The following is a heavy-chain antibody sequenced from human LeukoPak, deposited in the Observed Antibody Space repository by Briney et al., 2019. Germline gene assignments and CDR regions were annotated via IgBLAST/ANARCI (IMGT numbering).Heavy chain of an antibody. CDR1: GFTFSSYW. CDR2: IKPDGSLI. Sequence: GGSLRLSCAASGFTFSSYWMTWVRQGPGKGLEWVANIKPDGSLIYYVDSVKGRFTISRDNAKNSLYLQMNSLRAEDMAVYYCARDPGGSYAIAFDIWGQGTMVTVSS. J-gene: IGHJ3*02. D-gene: IGHD1-26*01. V-gene: IGHV3-7*01. CDR3: ARDPGGSYAIAFDI.